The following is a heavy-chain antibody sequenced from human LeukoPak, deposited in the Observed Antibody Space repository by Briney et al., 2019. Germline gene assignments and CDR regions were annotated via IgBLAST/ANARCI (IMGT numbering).Heavy chain of an antibody. CDR2: IIPLFHKA. CDR1: GGTFGGSS. CDR3: ARVLHGDFGGGGFDI. Sequence: SVKVSCKASGGTFGGSSINWVRQAPGQGLEWMGRIIPLFHKADYTRKFQDRVTITADKSTNTVYMELSRLTFEDTGVFYCARVLHGDFGGGGFDIWGQGTTVTVSS. J-gene: IGHJ3*02. V-gene: IGHV1-69*04. D-gene: IGHD3-10*01.